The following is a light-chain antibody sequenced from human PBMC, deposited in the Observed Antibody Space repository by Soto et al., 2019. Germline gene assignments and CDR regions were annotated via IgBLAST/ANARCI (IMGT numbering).Light chain of an antibody. Sequence: IVMTQSPATLSVSPGERATLSCRASQSVSSDLAWYQQRPGQAPRLLIHDASTRATGIPVRFSGSGSGTEFTLTISSLQFEDFAVYYCQHYNNWPPLFGQGTKVEIK. CDR1: QSVSSD. V-gene: IGKV3-15*01. CDR3: QHYNNWPPL. CDR2: DAS. J-gene: IGKJ1*01.